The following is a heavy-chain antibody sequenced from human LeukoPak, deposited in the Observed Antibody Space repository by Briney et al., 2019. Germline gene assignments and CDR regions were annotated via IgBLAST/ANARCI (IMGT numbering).Heavy chain of an antibody. V-gene: IGHV4-31*03. CDR1: GGSISSGGYY. CDR3: ARGAIFDY. J-gene: IGHJ4*02. Sequence: ASQTLSLTCTVSGGSISSGGYYWSWIRQHPGKGLEWIGYIYYSGNTNYNPSLKSRVTISVDTSENYFSLRLTSVTAADTAVYYCARGAIFDYWGQGTLVTVSS. CDR2: IYYSGNT. D-gene: IGHD3-3*01.